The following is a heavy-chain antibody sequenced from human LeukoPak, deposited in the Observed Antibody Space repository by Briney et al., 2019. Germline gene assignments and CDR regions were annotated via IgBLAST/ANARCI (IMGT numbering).Heavy chain of an antibody. CDR1: GFTFSSYA. CDR3: AKGSYYDSSGSFYFDY. Sequence: GGSLRLSCAASGFTFSSYAMSWVRQAPGRGLEWVSGISGSGDNTYYADSVKGRFTISRDNSKNTLYVQVNSLGAEDTAAYYCAKGSYYDSSGSFYFDYWGQGTLVTVSS. V-gene: IGHV3-23*01. CDR2: ISGSGDNT. J-gene: IGHJ4*02. D-gene: IGHD3-22*01.